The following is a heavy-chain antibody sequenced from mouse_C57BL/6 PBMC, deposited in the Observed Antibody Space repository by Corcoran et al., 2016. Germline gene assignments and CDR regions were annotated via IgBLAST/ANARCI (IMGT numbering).Heavy chain of an antibody. CDR3: AKNLLLRSGYAMDY. Sequence: EVQLQQSGPELVKPGASVKISCKASGYTFTDYYMHWVKQSHGKSLEWIGDINPNNGGTSYNQKFKGKATLTVDKSSSTAYMELRSLTSEDSAVYYCAKNLLLRSGYAMDYWGQGTSVTVSS. D-gene: IGHD1-1*01. CDR1: GYTFTDYY. J-gene: IGHJ4*01. CDR2: INPNNGGT. V-gene: IGHV1-26*01.